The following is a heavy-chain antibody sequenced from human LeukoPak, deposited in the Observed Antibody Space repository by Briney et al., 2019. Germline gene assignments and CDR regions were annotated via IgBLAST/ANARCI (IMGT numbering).Heavy chain of an antibody. CDR2: IRSKANTYPT. CDR3: SMLMGGGSSLDY. J-gene: IGHJ4*02. D-gene: IGHD2-8*01. Sequence: PGPSLRLSCAASGFTFSASAMDSVRHASGEGLGWVGRIRSKANTYPTAYAASVKGRLTISRDDSKNTAYLQMNSVKTEDTAVDYCSMLMGGGSSLDYWGQGTLVTVAS. CDR1: GFTFSASA. V-gene: IGHV3-73*01.